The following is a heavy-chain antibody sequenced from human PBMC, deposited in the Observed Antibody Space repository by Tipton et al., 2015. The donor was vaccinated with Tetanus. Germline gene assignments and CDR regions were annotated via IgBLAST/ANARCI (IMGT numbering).Heavy chain of an antibody. Sequence: SLRLSCAASGFTFSSYGMHWVRQAPGKGLEWVAVIWYDGSNKYYADSVKGRFTISRDNSKNTLYLQMNSLRAEDTAVYYCASFVSGSWYYFDYWGQGTLVTVSS. CDR1: GFTFSSYG. CDR3: ASFVSGSWYYFDY. D-gene: IGHD1-26*01. J-gene: IGHJ4*02. CDR2: IWYDGSNK. V-gene: IGHV3-33*01.